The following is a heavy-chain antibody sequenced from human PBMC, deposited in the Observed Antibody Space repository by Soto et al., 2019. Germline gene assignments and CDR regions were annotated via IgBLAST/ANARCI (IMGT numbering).Heavy chain of an antibody. V-gene: IGHV1-69*12. J-gene: IGHJ6*02. Sequence: VQLEQSGPEVKKPGSSVKVSCKASGGTFSTSALSWVRQAPGQGLEWMGGIMPVFPTPDYAQKFQGRVTITADESTSTAYMEVGGLTSDDTAVYYCARDKDRLPLGGNYYYILDVWGQGTAVTVSS. CDR2: IMPVFPTP. CDR3: ARDKDRLPLGGNYYYILDV. CDR1: GGTFSTSA. D-gene: IGHD3-16*01.